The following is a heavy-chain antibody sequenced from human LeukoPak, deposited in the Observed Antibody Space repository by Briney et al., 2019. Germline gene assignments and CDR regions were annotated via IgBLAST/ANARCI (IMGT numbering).Heavy chain of an antibody. CDR2: INHSGST. D-gene: IGHD6-19*01. CDR1: GGSISSYY. Sequence: SETLSLTCTVSGGSISSYYWSWIRQPPGKGLEWIGYINHSGSTNYNPSLKNRLTISVDTSKNQFSLKLTSATAADTAVYYCAREGSGWNNFDYWDQGTLVTVSA. CDR3: AREGSGWNNFDY. J-gene: IGHJ4*02. V-gene: IGHV4-59*01.